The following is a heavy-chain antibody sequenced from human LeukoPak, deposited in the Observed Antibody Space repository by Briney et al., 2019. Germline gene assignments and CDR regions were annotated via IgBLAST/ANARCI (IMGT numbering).Heavy chain of an antibody. CDR2: IYYSGST. V-gene: IGHV4-39*01. Sequence: SETLSLTCTVSGGSISSSSYYWAWIRQPPGEGLEWIGTIYYSGSTYYNPSLKSRVTISVDTPKNRFSLRVSSVTAADTAVYYCARSRAYYYGSGSWDFDLWGRGTLVTVSS. CDR3: ARSRAYYYGSGSWDFDL. J-gene: IGHJ2*01. D-gene: IGHD3-10*01. CDR1: GGSISSSSYY.